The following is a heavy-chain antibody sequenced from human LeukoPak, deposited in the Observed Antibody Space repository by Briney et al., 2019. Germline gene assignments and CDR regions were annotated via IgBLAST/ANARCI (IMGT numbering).Heavy chain of an antibody. CDR1: GGSISSYY. Sequence: SETPSLTCTVSGGSISSYYWSWIRQPAGKGLEWIGRIYTSGSTNYNPSLKSRVTMSVDTSKNQFSLKLISVTAADTAVYYCARDLGYCSGDSCYHYFDYWGQGTLVTVSS. V-gene: IGHV4-4*07. D-gene: IGHD2-15*01. J-gene: IGHJ4*02. CDR2: IYTSGST. CDR3: ARDLGYCSGDSCYHYFDY.